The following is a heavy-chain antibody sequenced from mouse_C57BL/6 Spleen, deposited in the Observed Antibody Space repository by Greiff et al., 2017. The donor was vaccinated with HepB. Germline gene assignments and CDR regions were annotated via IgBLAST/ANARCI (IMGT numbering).Heavy chain of an antibody. D-gene: IGHD1-1*01. CDR3: ARYGSSYRYFDV. J-gene: IGHJ1*03. CDR1: GYTFTNYW. CDR2: IYPGGGYT. V-gene: IGHV1-63*01. Sequence: VQLVESGAELVRPGTSVKMSCKASGYTFTNYWIGWAKQRPGHGLEWIGDIYPGGGYTNYNEKFKGKATLTADKSSSTAYMQFSSLTSEDSAIYYCARYGSSYRYFDVWGTGTTVTVSS.